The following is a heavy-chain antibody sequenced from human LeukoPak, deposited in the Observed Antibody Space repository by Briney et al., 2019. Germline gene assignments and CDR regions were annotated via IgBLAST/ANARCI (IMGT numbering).Heavy chain of an antibody. J-gene: IGHJ4*02. Sequence: QAGGSLRLSCAASGFTFSSYGMHWVRQAPGKGLEWVAFIRYDGSNKYYAGSVKGRFTISRDNSKNTLYLQMNSLRAEDTAVYYCAKDSDYWGQGTLVTVSS. CDR3: AKDSDY. V-gene: IGHV3-30*02. CDR2: IRYDGSNK. CDR1: GFTFSSYG.